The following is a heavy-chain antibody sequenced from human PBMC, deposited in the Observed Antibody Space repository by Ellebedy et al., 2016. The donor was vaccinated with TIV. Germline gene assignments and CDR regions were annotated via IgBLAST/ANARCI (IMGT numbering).Heavy chain of an antibody. CDR1: GGSFSGYY. Sequence: SETLSLTXAVYGGSFSGYYWSWIRQPPGKGLEWIGEINHSGSTNYNPSLKSRVTISVDTSKNQFSLKLSSVTAADTAVYYCARGQPTFDYWGQGTLVTVSS. J-gene: IGHJ4*02. D-gene: IGHD2-2*01. CDR3: ARGQPTFDY. V-gene: IGHV4-34*01. CDR2: INHSGST.